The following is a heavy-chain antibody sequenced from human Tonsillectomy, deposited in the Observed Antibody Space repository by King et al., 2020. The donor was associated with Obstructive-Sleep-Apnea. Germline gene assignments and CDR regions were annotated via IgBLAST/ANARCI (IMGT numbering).Heavy chain of an antibody. Sequence: VQLVESGGGVVQPGGSLRLSCAASGFTFSSYGMHWVRQAPGKGLEWVAFIRYDGINKYYADSVKGRFTISRDNSKNTLYLQMNSLRAEDTAGYYCAKDKSYYDSSGHPDYCGQGTLVTVSS. V-gene: IGHV3-30*02. CDR3: AKDKSYYDSSGHPDY. D-gene: IGHD3-22*01. CDR2: IRYDGINK. J-gene: IGHJ4*02. CDR1: GFTFSSYG.